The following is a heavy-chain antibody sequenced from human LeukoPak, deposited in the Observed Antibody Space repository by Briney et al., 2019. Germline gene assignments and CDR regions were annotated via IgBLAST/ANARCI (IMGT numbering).Heavy chain of an antibody. CDR1: GFTFSSYW. J-gene: IGHJ4*02. Sequence: GGSLRLSCAASGFTFSSYWMGWVRQAPGKGLEWVANIAKDGRGTNYLDSAKGRFTISRDNAKNLLSLQMNSLRAEDTAVYYCVRDRDYYAIDYWGQGTLVTVSS. CDR3: VRDRDYYAIDY. D-gene: IGHD3-22*01. CDR2: IAKDGRGT. V-gene: IGHV3-7*01.